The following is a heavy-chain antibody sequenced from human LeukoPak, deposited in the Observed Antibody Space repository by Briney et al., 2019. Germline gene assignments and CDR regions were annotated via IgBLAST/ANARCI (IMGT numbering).Heavy chain of an antibody. CDR3: ARDSTYYYDSSGYYQTTEDY. Sequence: PGGSLRLSCAASGFTVSSNYMSWVRQAPGKGLEWVSVIYSGGSTYYADSVKGRFTISRDNSKNTLYLQMSSLRAEDTAVYYCARDSTYYYDSSGYYQTTEDYWGQGTLVTVSS. CDR2: IYSGGST. D-gene: IGHD3-22*01. V-gene: IGHV3-66*01. CDR1: GFTVSSNY. J-gene: IGHJ4*02.